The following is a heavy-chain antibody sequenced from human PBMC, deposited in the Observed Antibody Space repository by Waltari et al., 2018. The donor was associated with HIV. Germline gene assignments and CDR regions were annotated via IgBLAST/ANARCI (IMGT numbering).Heavy chain of an antibody. CDR1: GSTFTSYD. J-gene: IGHJ4*02. CDR3: ARARRDGYNYPDY. V-gene: IGHV1-8*01. CDR2: MNPNSGNT. D-gene: IGHD5-12*01. Sequence: QVQLVPSAAEVKKPGASLTLPCTASGSTFTSYDINLLPQDTGQVLEWMGWMNPNSGNTGYAQKFQGRVTMTRNTSISTAYMELSSLRSEDTAVYYCARARRDGYNYPDYWGQGTLVTVSS.